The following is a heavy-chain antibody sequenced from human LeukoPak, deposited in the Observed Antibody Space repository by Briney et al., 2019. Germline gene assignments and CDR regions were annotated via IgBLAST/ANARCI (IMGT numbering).Heavy chain of an antibody. J-gene: IGHJ4*02. CDR3: ARSLSSGYYFPFDY. CDR1: GGSISSYY. D-gene: IGHD3-22*01. Sequence: PSETLSLTCTVSGGSISSYYWSWIRQPPGKGLEWIGYIYYSGSTNYNPSLKSRVTMSVDTSKNQFSLKLSSVTAADTAVYYCARSLSSGYYFPFDYWGQGTLVTVSS. CDR2: IYYSGST. V-gene: IGHV4-59*01.